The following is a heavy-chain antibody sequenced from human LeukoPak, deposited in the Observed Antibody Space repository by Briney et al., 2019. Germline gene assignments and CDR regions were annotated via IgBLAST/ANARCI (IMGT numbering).Heavy chain of an antibody. CDR2: INPNSGGT. Sequence: ASVKVSCEASGYTFTGYYMHWVRQAPGQGLEWMGWINPNSGGTNYAQKFQGRVTMTRDTSISTAYMELSRLRSDDTAVYYCARATGIVVPAAMLYWGQGTLVTVSS. CDR1: GYTFTGYY. D-gene: IGHD2-2*01. CDR3: ARATGIVVPAAMLY. J-gene: IGHJ4*02. V-gene: IGHV1-2*02.